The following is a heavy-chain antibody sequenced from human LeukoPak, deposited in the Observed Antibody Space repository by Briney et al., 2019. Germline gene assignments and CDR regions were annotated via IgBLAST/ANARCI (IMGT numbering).Heavy chain of an antibody. CDR3: ARLPYNWNLGGDY. CDR2: IYPGDSDT. Sequence: GESLQISCQGSGYSFTSYWIGWVRQMPGKGLEWMGIIYPGDSDTRYSPSFQGQVTISADKSISTAYLQWSSLKASDTAMYYCARLPYNWNLGGDYWGQGTLVTVSS. CDR1: GYSFTSYW. D-gene: IGHD1-20*01. J-gene: IGHJ4*02. V-gene: IGHV5-51*01.